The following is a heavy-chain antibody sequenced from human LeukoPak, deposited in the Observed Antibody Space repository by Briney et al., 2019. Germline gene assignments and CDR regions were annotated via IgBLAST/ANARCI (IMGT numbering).Heavy chain of an antibody. D-gene: IGHD5-18*01. CDR2: INPSGGST. CDR3: AREPSGGYTYGLLLNY. J-gene: IGHJ4*02. Sequence: GASVKVSCTASGYTFTSYYMHWVRLAPGQGLEWMGLINPSGGSTSYAQKFQGRVTMTRDTSTTTVYMELSSLRSEDTAVYYCAREPSGGYTYGLLLNYWGQGTLVTVSS. CDR1: GYTFTSYY. V-gene: IGHV1-46*01.